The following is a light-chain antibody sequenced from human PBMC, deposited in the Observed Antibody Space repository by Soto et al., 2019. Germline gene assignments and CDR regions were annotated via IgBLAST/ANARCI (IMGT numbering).Light chain of an antibody. Sequence: QSVLTQPASVSGSPGQSITISCTGTSSDVGGFNLVSWYQQHPGKDPKLIIYEATKRPSGVYNRFSGSKSGNTASMTISGLQADDEADDFCCSYSRSSTVGFGGGTKVTVL. J-gene: IGLJ2*01. V-gene: IGLV2-23*02. CDR1: SSDVGGFNL. CDR3: CSYSRSSTVG. CDR2: EAT.